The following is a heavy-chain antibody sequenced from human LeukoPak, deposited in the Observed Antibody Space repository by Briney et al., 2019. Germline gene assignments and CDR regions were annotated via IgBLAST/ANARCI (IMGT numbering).Heavy chain of an antibody. J-gene: IGHJ3*02. Sequence: SETLSLTCAASGGSISSSNWWSWVRQPPGKGLEWIGEIYHSGSTNYNPSLKSRVTISVDKSKNQFSLKLSSVTAADTAVYYCARNVLRYFDWLLLDIWGQGTMVTVSS. CDR2: IYHSGST. CDR1: GGSISSSNW. D-gene: IGHD3-9*01. V-gene: IGHV4-4*02. CDR3: ARNVLRYFDWLLLDI.